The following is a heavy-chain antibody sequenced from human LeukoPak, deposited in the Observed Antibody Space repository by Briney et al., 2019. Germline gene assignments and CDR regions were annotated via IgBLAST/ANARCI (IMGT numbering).Heavy chain of an antibody. D-gene: IGHD4-17*01. J-gene: IGHJ4*02. CDR3: ARLYGDYPDLDY. V-gene: IGHV1-69*06. CDR2: IIPIFGTA. CDR1: GGTFSSYA. Sequence: GASVKVSCKASGGTFSSYAISWVRQAPGQGLEWMGGIIPIFGTANYAQKFQGRVTITADKSTSTAYMDLSSLKASDTAMYYCARLYGDYPDLDYWGQGTLVTVSS.